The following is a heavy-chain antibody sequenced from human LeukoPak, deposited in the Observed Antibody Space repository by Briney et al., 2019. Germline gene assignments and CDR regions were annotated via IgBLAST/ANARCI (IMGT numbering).Heavy chain of an antibody. CDR2: IAVTGET. Sequence: GGSLGLSCAASGFTFSNYDMHWVRQAPGKGLEWVSVIAVTGETQYSGSVKGRFTLARENDKNSLYLQMNSLRAEDTAVYYCARGRGEQWLDAFEYWGQGTPVTVSS. D-gene: IGHD6-19*01. V-gene: IGHV3-13*01. CDR1: GFTFSNYD. CDR3: ARGRGEQWLDAFEY. J-gene: IGHJ4*02.